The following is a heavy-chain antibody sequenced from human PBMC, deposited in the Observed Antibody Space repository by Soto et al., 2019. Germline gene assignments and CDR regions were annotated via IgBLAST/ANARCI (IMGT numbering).Heavy chain of an antibody. CDR3: ASRPTLDKPQPYANSFDY. CDR2: IIPIFGTA. Sequence: QVQLVQSGAEVKKPGSSVKVSCKASGGTFSSDAISWVRQAPGQGLEWMGGIIPIFGTANYAQKFQGRVTITADESTSTAYMELSSLRSEDTAVYYCASRPTLDKPQPYANSFDYWGQGTLVTVSS. CDR1: GGTFSSDA. D-gene: IGHD2-2*03. V-gene: IGHV1-69*01. J-gene: IGHJ4*02.